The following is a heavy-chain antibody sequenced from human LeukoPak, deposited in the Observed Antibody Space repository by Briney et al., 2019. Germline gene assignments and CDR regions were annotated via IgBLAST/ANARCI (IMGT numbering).Heavy chain of an antibody. CDR1: GFTFSSYS. CDR2: IYNSGSRT. D-gene: IGHD6-19*01. V-gene: IGHV3-23*05. Sequence: GGSLRLSCAASGFTFSSYSMNWVRQAPGKGLEWVSSIYNSGSRTFYGDSVKGRFTVSRDNSKNTLYLQMNSLRAEDTAVYYCAKDVAPDSGWDLDYWGQGTLVTVSS. CDR3: AKDVAPDSGWDLDY. J-gene: IGHJ4*02.